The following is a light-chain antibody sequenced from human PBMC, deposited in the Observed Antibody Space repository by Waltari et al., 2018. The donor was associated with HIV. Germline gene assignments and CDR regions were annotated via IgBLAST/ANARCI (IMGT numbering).Light chain of an antibody. Sequence: QAVLTQTPSASASPGQKITISCSGSDSNVGSHYVYWYHPFPGRAPKLPLYKNNQRASGVPARFSGSKSGTSASLTISGLRSEDEGTYFCGAWDDNLRGLFGAGTKLTVL. CDR3: GAWDDNLRGL. CDR1: DSNVGSHY. J-gene: IGLJ2*01. V-gene: IGLV1-47*01. CDR2: KNN.